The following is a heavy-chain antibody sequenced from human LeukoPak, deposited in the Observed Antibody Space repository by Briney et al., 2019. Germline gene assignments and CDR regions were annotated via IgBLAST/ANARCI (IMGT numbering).Heavy chain of an antibody. CDR2: ISSSSSYI. J-gene: IGHJ4*02. D-gene: IGHD2-2*01. Sequence: PGGSLLLSCAASGFPFSSYRMNWGRPAPGKGLGWVSSISSSSSYIYYADSVKGRFTISRDNAKNSLYLQMNTLRAEDTAVYYCAVDIVVVPAGDYWGQGTLVTVSS. CDR1: GFPFSSYR. CDR3: AVDIVVVPAGDY. V-gene: IGHV3-21*01.